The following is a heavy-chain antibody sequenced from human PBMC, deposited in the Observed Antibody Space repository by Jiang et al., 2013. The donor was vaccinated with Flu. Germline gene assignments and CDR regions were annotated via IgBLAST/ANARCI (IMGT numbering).Heavy chain of an antibody. V-gene: IGHV3-48*01. D-gene: IGHD3-3*01. J-gene: IGHJ4*02. CDR3: ARYDSWDYFDY. Sequence: RLSCAASGFSFNDYSMNWVRQAPGKGLEWISYISSGSSSIYYADSVKGRFTISRDNAKNSLYLQMNSLRAEDTAVYYCARYDSWDYFDYWGQGTLVTVSS. CDR1: GFSFNDYS. CDR2: ISSGSSSI.